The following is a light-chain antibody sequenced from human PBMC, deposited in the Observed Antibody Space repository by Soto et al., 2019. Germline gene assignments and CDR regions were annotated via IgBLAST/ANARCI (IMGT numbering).Light chain of an antibody. CDR3: QQYYGSPGIT. V-gene: IGKV3-20*01. Sequence: EIESTQSPGTLSLSPGERATLSCRASQTVSGSQLAWYQQRPGQPPRLLIFDASRRATGIPDRFSGSGSGTDFSLTISRLEPEDFAVYYCQQYYGSPGITFGQGTRLEIK. CDR2: DAS. J-gene: IGKJ5*01. CDR1: QTVSGSQ.